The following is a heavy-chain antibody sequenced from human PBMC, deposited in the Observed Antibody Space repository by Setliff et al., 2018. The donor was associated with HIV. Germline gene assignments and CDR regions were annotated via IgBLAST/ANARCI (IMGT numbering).Heavy chain of an antibody. D-gene: IGHD1-26*01. J-gene: IGHJ6*03. CDR2: IYYSGST. V-gene: IGHV4-39*01. Sequence: SETLSLTCTVSGGSISSSSYYWGWIRQPPGKGLEWIGSIYYSGSTYYNPSLKSRVTISVDTSKNQFSLKLSSVTAADTAVYYCARRTSYSGGLYYYYYYMGVWGKGTTVTVS. CDR3: ARRTSYSGGLYYYYYYMGV. CDR1: GGSISSSSYY.